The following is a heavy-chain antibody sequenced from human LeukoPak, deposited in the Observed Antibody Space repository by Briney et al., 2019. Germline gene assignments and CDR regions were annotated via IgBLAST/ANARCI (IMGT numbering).Heavy chain of an antibody. CDR1: GGTFSSYA. V-gene: IGHV1-69*13. CDR2: IIPIFGTA. J-gene: IGHJ3*02. Sequence: ASVKVSCKASGGTFSSYAISWVRQAPGQGLEWMGGIIPIFGTANYAQKFQGRVTITADESTSTAYMELSSLRSEDTAVYYCASTLDSSGYYYVGRGAFDIWGQGTMVTVSS. CDR3: ASTLDSSGYYYVGRGAFDI. D-gene: IGHD3-22*01.